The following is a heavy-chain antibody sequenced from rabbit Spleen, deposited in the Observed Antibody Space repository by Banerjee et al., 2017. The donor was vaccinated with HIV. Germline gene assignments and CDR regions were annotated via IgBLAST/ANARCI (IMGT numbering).Heavy chain of an antibody. J-gene: IGHJ4*01. Sequence: QQQLEESGGGLVKPGGTLTLTCKASGIDFSSFYYMCWVRQAPGKGLEWIACISGGSSGYTYYASWAKGRFTISKTSTTVTLQMTSLTAADTATYFCARDYNVGAAGYGTFDLWGPGTLVTVS. CDR2: ISGGSSGYT. CDR1: GIDFSSFYY. V-gene: IGHV1S45*01. CDR3: ARDYNVGAAGYGTFDL. D-gene: IGHD6-1*01.